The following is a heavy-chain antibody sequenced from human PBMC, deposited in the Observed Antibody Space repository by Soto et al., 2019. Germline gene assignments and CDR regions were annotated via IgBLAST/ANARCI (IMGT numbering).Heavy chain of an antibody. CDR1: GGTFSSYA. CDR3: ARANEVATIPSYYYYGMDV. CDR2: IIPIFGTA. J-gene: IGHJ6*02. Sequence: QVQLVQSGAEVKKPGSSVKVSCKASGGTFSSYAISWVRQAPGQGLEWMGGIIPIFGTANYAQKFQGRVTSTADESTSTAYMELSSLRSEDTAVYYCARANEVATIPSYYYYGMDVWGQGTTVTVSS. D-gene: IGHD5-12*01. V-gene: IGHV1-69*12.